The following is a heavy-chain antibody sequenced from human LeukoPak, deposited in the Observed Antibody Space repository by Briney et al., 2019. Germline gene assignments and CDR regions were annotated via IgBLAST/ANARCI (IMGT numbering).Heavy chain of an antibody. CDR2: INQDGSAE. Sequence: GGSLRLSCEASGFIFSDFYMTWVRQAPGTGLEWVATINQDGSAEYCVDSVKGRFTMSRDNAKNSVYLQMDSLRAEETALYYCARSVGASNNYFYYGMDVWGQGTTVTVSS. V-gene: IGHV3-7*01. D-gene: IGHD1-26*01. CDR3: ARSVGASNNYFYYGMDV. CDR1: GFIFSDFY. J-gene: IGHJ6*02.